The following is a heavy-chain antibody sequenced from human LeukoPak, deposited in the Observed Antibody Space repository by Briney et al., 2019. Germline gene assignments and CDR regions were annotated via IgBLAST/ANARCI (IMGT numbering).Heavy chain of an antibody. D-gene: IGHD1-26*01. CDR2: IKRGGTET. CDR3: TRGGRNTSYYWYY. CDR1: GFTFTSSG. Sequence: GGSLRLSCSASGFTFTSSGMSWVRQGPGKGLEWVATIKRGGTETYYVDSVRGRFTISRDNAENSVYLRMNSLRDEDTAVYYCTRGGRNTSYYWYYWGQGTLVTVSS. V-gene: IGHV3-7*01. J-gene: IGHJ4*02.